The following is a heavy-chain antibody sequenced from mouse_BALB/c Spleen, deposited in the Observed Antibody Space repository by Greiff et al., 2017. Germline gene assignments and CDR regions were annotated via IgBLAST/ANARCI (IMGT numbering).Heavy chain of an antibody. CDR1: GYSITSGYY. V-gene: IGHV3-6*02. Sequence: EVKLQESGPGLVKPSQSLSLTCSVTGYSITSGYYWNWIRQFPGNKLEWMGYISYDGSNNYNPSLKNRISITRDTSKNQFFLKLNSVTTEDTATYYCARGPYDYGAWFAYWGQGTLVTVSA. CDR3: ARGPYDYGAWFAY. CDR2: ISYDGSN. D-gene: IGHD2-4*01. J-gene: IGHJ3*01.